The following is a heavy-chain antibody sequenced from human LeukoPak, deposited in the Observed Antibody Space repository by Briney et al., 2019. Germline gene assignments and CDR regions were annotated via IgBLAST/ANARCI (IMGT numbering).Heavy chain of an antibody. CDR3: ARRGY. CDR1: GFTFSSYG. V-gene: IGHV3-30*03. Sequence: GRSLRLSCAASGFTFSSYGMHWVRQAPGKGLEWMAVISYDGSNKYYADSVKGRFTISRDNSRNTLYLQMNSLRAEDTAVYYCARRGYWGQGTLVTVSS. J-gene: IGHJ4*02. CDR2: ISYDGSNK. D-gene: IGHD3-16*01.